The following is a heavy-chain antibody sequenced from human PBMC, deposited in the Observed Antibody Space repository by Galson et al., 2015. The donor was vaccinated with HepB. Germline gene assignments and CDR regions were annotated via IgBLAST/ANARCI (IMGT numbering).Heavy chain of an antibody. CDR2: TYYRSKWYN. CDR3: ARETKNWNRLLGFDY. V-gene: IGHV6-1*01. D-gene: IGHD1-1*01. J-gene: IGHJ4*02. CDR1: GDSVSSNSAA. Sequence: CAISGDSVSSNSAAWNWIRQSPSRGLEWLGRTYYRSKWYNDYAVSVKSRITINPGTSKNQFSLQLNSVTPEDTAVYYCARETKNWNRLLGFDYWGQGTLVTVSS.